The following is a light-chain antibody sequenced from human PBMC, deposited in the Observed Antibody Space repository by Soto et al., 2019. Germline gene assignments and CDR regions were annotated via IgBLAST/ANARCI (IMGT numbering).Light chain of an antibody. Sequence: DIQMTQSPSTLSASVGDRVTITCRASQNIDIWLAWYQQKPGSGPKLLIFEASTLESGVPSRFSGRGSGTEFTLTISSLHPDDVASYFCLQTYNYPWAIGQGTKVEVK. V-gene: IGKV1-5*03. CDR1: QNIDIW. CDR2: EAS. J-gene: IGKJ1*01. CDR3: LQTYNYPWA.